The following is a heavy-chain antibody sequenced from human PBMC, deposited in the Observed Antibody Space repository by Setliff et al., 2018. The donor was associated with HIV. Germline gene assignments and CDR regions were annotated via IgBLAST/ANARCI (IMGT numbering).Heavy chain of an antibody. CDR1: GDSISSSSYY. J-gene: IGHJ6*02. CDR3: ARDKMEAPAGTKGYYSYYGMDV. V-gene: IGHV4-39*06. D-gene: IGHD2-2*01. CDR2: VYYSGST. Sequence: SETLSLTCTVSGDSISSSSYYWGWFRQPPGKGLGWIGSVYYSGSTYDNPSLKSRVTISVDTSKNQCALQLNAVTAADTAVYFCARDKMEAPAGTKGYYSYYGMDVWGQGTTVTVAS.